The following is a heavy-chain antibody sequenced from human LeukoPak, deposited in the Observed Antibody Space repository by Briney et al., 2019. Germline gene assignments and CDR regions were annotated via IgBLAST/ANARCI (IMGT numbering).Heavy chain of an antibody. D-gene: IGHD1-1*01. CDR3: AREFNNSGSGFDP. CDR2: MNPNSGYK. V-gene: IGHV1-8*01. CDR1: GYTFTNYD. J-gene: IGHJ5*02. Sequence: ASVKVSCKASGYTFTNYDINWVRQATGQGLEWMGCMNPNSGYKGYAQKFQGRVTMTRNTSISTAYMELSSLRSEDTATYYCAREFNNSGSGFDPWGQGTLVTVSS.